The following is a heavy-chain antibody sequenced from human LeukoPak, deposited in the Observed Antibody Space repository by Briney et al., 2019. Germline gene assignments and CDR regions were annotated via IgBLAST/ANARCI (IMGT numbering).Heavy chain of an antibody. J-gene: IGHJ4*02. V-gene: IGHV4-34*01. Sequence: SETLSLTCAVYGGSFSGYYWSWIRQPPGKGLEWIGEINHSGSTNYNPSLKSRVTISVDTSKNQFSLKLSSVTAADTAVYYCARADTAMAYFDYWGQGTLVTASS. D-gene: IGHD5-18*01. CDR3: ARADTAMAYFDY. CDR1: GGSFSGYY. CDR2: INHSGST.